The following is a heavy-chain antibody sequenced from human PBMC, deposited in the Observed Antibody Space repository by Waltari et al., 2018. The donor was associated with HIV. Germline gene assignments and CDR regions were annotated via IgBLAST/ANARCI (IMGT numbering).Heavy chain of an antibody. CDR2: NDSDANT. CDR3: ANSDDYSNYYYGIDV. D-gene: IGHD4-4*01. Sequence: EVKLVESGGGLVQPGGSLRLSCAASGFTVSTNYMSWVRQAPGMGLEWVSLNDSDANTRYAVSVEGRFTISRDSSKNMVYLQMKRLRGEDTAVYYCANSDDYSNYYYGIDVWGQGTTVTVSS. J-gene: IGHJ6*02. CDR1: GFTVSTNY. V-gene: IGHV3-66*01.